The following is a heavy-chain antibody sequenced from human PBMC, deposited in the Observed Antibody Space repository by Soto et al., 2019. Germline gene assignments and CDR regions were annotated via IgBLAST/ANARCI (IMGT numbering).Heavy chain of an antibody. J-gene: IGHJ4*02. D-gene: IGHD3-10*01. CDR2: ISGSGGST. Sequence: EVQLLESGGGLVQPGGSLRLSCAASGFTFSSYAMSWVRQAPGKGLEWVSAISGSGGSTYYADSVKGRFTISRDNSKNTLYRQMSSLRAEDTAVYSCAKDLSSGSYPDYWGQGTLVTVSS. V-gene: IGHV3-23*01. CDR1: GFTFSSYA. CDR3: AKDLSSGSYPDY.